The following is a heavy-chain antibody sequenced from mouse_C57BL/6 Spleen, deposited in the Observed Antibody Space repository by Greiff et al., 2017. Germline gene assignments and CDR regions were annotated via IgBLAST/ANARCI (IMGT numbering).Heavy chain of an antibody. CDR3: AREWDRGYYFDY. V-gene: IGHV5-4*01. CDR1: GFTFSSYA. CDR2: ISDGGSYT. D-gene: IGHD4-1*01. Sequence: EVQRVESGGGLVKPGGSLKLSCAASGFTFSSYAMSWVRQTPEKRLEWVATISDGGSYTYYPDNVKGRFTISRDNAKNNLYLQMSHLKSEDTAMYYCAREWDRGYYFDYWGQGTTLTVSS. J-gene: IGHJ2*01.